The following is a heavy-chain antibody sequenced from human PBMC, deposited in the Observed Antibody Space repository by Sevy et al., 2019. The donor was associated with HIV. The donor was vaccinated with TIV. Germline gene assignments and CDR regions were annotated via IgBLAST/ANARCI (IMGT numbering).Heavy chain of an antibody. J-gene: IGHJ4*02. Sequence: ASLKVSCKASGYTFTSYGISWVRQAPGQGLEWMGWISAYNGNTNYSQKLQGRVTMTTDTSTSTAYMELRSLRSDDTAVYYCARGSRVAVAGDIDYWGQGTLVTVSS. D-gene: IGHD6-19*01. CDR3: ARGSRVAVAGDIDY. CDR1: GYTFTSYG. V-gene: IGHV1-18*01. CDR2: ISAYNGNT.